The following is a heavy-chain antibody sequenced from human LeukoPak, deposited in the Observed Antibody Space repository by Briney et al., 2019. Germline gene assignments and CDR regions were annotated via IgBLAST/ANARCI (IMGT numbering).Heavy chain of an antibody. J-gene: IGHJ4*02. CDR1: GGSVSSYY. V-gene: IGHV4-59*02. D-gene: IGHD3-9*01. CDR2: IYYSGST. Sequence: SETLSLTCTVSGGSVSSYYWSWIRQPPGKGLEWIGYIYYSGSTNYNPSLKSRVTISVDTSKNQFSLKLSSVTAADTAVYYCARRSYDILTGSYYFDYWGQGTLVTVSS. CDR3: ARRSYDILTGSYYFDY.